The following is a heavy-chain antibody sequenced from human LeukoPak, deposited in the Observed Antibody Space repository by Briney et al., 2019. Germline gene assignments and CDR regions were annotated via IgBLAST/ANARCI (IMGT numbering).Heavy chain of an antibody. D-gene: IGHD6-13*01. CDR3: ARCHPKQQLAYFDY. J-gene: IGHJ4*02. CDR1: GVTFSDYT. Sequence: ASVKVSCKASGVTFSDYTISWVRQAPGQGLEWMGGIIPIFGTIYYAQKLQGRVTITADGSTTTAYTELSSLRSEDTAVYYCARCHPKQQLAYFDYWGQGTVVTVYS. V-gene: IGHV1-69*01. CDR2: IIPIFGTI.